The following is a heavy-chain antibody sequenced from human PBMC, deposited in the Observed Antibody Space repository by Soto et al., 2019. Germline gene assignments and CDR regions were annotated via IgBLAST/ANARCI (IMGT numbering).Heavy chain of an antibody. CDR2: IGGSGGST. D-gene: IGHD3-22*01. CDR1: GFTFSSYA. Sequence: GGSLRLSCAASGFTFSSYAMSWVRQAPGKGLEWVSAIGGSGGSTYYADSVKGRFTISRDNSKNTLYLQMKSLRAEDTAVYYCAKGSGYDSSGYYYDYWGQGTLVTVSS. J-gene: IGHJ4*02. CDR3: AKGSGYDSSGYYYDY. V-gene: IGHV3-23*01.